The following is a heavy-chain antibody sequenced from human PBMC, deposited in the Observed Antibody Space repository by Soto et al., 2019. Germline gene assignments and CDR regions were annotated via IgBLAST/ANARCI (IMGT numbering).Heavy chain of an antibody. Sequence: QVQLQESGPGLVKPSETLSLTCTVSGGSISSYFWSWIRQPPGKGLEWIGYIYYSGSTNYNPSLKSRVTISVDTSKTQFSLKLSSVTAADTAVYYCARSGTAMVLVDYWGQGTLVTVSS. CDR1: GGSISSYF. D-gene: IGHD5-18*01. CDR3: ARSGTAMVLVDY. CDR2: IYYSGST. J-gene: IGHJ4*02. V-gene: IGHV4-59*01.